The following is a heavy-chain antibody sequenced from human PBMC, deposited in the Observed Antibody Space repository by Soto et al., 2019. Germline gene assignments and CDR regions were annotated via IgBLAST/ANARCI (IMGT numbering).Heavy chain of an antibody. Sequence: SGKVSCKASGGTFSTYAIGWVRQAPGQGLEWMGGIIPIFGSTKYAQRFQGRVTITADKSTSTAYMELSSLRPEDTAVYYCARAGLPSTLQITWFDPWGLGTLVTVSS. CDR1: GGTFSTYA. V-gene: IGHV1-69*06. J-gene: IGHJ5*02. D-gene: IGHD2-2*02. CDR2: IIPIFGST. CDR3: ARAGLPSTLQITWFDP.